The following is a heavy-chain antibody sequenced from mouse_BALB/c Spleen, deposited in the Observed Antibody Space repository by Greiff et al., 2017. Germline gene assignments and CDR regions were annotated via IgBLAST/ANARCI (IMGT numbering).Heavy chain of an antibody. V-gene: IGHV5-4*02. CDR2: ISDGGSYT. CDR1: GFTFSDYY. CDR3: ARIYYDYDGFAY. J-gene: IGHJ3*01. Sequence: DVHLVESGGGLVKPGGSLKLSCAASGFTFSDYYMYWVRQTPEKRLEWVATISDGGSYTYYPDSVKGRFTISRDNAKNNLYLQMSSLKSEDTAMYYCARIYYDYDGFAYWGQGTLVTVSA. D-gene: IGHD2-4*01.